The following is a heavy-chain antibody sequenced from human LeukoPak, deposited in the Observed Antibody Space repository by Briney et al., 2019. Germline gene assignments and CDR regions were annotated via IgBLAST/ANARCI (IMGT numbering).Heavy chain of an antibody. V-gene: IGHV1-69*01. J-gene: IGHJ3*02. CDR3: ASRLTDYGSGSYYRAFDI. CDR1: GGTFSSYA. CDR2: IIPIFGTA. Sequence: SVKVSCKASGGTFSSYAISWVRQAPGQGLEWMGGIIPIFGTANYAQKFQGRVTITADESTSTAYKELSSLRSEDTAVYYCASRLTDYGSGSYYRAFDIWGQGTMVTVSS. D-gene: IGHD3-10*01.